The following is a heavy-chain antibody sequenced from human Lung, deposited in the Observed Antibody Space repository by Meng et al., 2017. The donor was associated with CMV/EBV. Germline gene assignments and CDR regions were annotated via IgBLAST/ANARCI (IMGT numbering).Heavy chain of an antibody. Sequence: QVRLVEGGGGVVRPGRSLRLSCAASGFTFRTYAMHWVRQAPGKGLEWMTIISYDGNNKYADSVKGRFTISRDNSKNTLYLQMNSLRTEDTAVYYCAREGPDYNSSYFDYWGQGTLVTVSS. J-gene: IGHJ4*02. CDR2: ISYDGNN. V-gene: IGHV3-30-3*01. CDR1: GFTFRTYA. D-gene: IGHD2/OR15-2a*01. CDR3: AREGPDYNSSYFDY.